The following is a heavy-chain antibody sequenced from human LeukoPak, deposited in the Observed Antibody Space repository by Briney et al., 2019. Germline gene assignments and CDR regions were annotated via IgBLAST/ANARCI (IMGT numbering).Heavy chain of an antibody. D-gene: IGHD5-18*01. V-gene: IGHV4-38-2*02. CDR1: GYSISSGYY. Sequence: SETLSLTCTVSGYSISSGYYWGWIRQPPGKGLEWIGEIYHSGSTNYNPSLKSRVIISVDKSKNQFSLKLNSVTAADTAVYYCARDRGGYSNSYDYWGQGTLVTVSS. CDR3: ARDRGGYSNSYDY. J-gene: IGHJ4*02. CDR2: IYHSGST.